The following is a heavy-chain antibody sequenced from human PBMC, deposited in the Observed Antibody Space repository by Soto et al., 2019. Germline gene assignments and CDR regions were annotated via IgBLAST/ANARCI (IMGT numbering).Heavy chain of an antibody. V-gene: IGHV3-30*18. CDR1: GFTVCSSG. D-gene: IGHD2-21*01. J-gene: IGHJ4*02. CDR2: ISYDGSNK. CDR3: AKFGDNIEGGVRDTLPVLAF. Sequence: CMGLSCAASGFTVCSSGMPWFCQAPGKGLEWVAVISYDGSNKYYADSVKGRFTISRDNSKNTLYLQMNSLRAEDTAVYYCAKFGDNIEGGVRDTLPVLAFWGKGTLDPAS.